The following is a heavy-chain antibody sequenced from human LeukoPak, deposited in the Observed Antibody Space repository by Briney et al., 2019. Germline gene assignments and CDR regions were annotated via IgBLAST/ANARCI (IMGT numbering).Heavy chain of an antibody. V-gene: IGHV1-2*02. CDR3: ARQASSAWYPDH. J-gene: IGHJ4*02. Sequence: ASVKVSCKASGYTFSSYYMHWVRQAPGQGLEWMGWINPNSGGRQYAQKFQGRVTMTRDTSITTAYMELSRLTSDDTAVYYCARQASSAWYPDHWGQGTLVTVSS. D-gene: IGHD6-19*01. CDR2: INPNSGGR. CDR1: GYTFSSYY.